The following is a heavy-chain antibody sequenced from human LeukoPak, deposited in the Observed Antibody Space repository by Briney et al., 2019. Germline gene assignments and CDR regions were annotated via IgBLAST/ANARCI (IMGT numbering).Heavy chain of an antibody. CDR2: IYSGGST. D-gene: IGHD3-10*01. Sequence: GGSLRLSCAASGFTVSSNYMSWVRQAPGKGLEWVSVIYSGGSTYYADSVKGRFTISRDNSKNTLYLQMNSLRAEDTAVYYCARIGGSDPGAFDIWGQGTMVTVSS. J-gene: IGHJ3*02. CDR3: ARIGGSDPGAFDI. V-gene: IGHV3-53*01. CDR1: GFTVSSNY.